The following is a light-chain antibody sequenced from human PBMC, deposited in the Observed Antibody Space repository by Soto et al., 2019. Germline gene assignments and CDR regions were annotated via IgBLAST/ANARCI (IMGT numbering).Light chain of an antibody. CDR3: SSYTSRSTLV. V-gene: IGLV2-14*03. CDR1: SSDVGAYNY. Sequence: QSVLTQPASVSGSPGQSITISCTGASSDVGAYNYVSWYQQHPGKAPKLIIYDVSNRPSGVSNRFSGSKSGNTASLTISGLQAEDEYDYYCSSYTSRSTLVFGGGTKVTVL. J-gene: IGLJ2*01. CDR2: DVS.